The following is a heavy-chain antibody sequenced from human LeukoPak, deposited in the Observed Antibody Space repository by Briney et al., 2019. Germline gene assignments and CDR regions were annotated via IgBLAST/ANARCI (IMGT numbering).Heavy chain of an antibody. CDR3: ARTPLIAAALYYYYYYMDV. V-gene: IGHV3-48*03. CDR1: GFTFSSYE. J-gene: IGHJ6*03. Sequence: PGGSLRLSCAASGFTFSSYEMNWVRQAPGKGLEWVSYISSSGNTIYYADSVKGRFTISRDNAKNSLYLQMNSLRAEDTAVYYCARTPLIAAALYYYYYYMDVWGKGTTVTVSS. CDR2: ISSSGNTI. D-gene: IGHD6-13*01.